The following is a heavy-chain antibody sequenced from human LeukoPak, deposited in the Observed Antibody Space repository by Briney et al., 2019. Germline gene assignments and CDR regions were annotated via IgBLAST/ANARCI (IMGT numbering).Heavy chain of an antibody. J-gene: IGHJ4*02. V-gene: IGHV1-8*01. Sequence: ASAKVSCKASGYNFNNHDINWVRQATGQGLEWLGRMNPNSGNAGYAQKLQGRVTMTWDSSTNTAYLEVTALRSDDTAVYYCAKSSGDYFFDYWGQGTLVTVSS. D-gene: IGHD3-22*01. CDR1: GYNFNNHD. CDR2: MNPNSGNA. CDR3: AKSSGDYFFDY.